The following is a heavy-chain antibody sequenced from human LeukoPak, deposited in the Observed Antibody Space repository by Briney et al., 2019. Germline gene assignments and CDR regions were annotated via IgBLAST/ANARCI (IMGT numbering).Heavy chain of an antibody. Sequence: PSETLSLTCTVSGGSISSYYWSWIRQPAGKGLEWIGRIYTSGSTYYNPSLRSRVTISVDTTKNQFSLKLSSVTAADTAVYYCARLLKYSGSYYCDYWGQGTLVTVSS. D-gene: IGHD1-26*01. V-gene: IGHV4-4*07. CDR2: IYTSGST. J-gene: IGHJ4*02. CDR1: GGSISSYY. CDR3: ARLLKYSGSYYCDY.